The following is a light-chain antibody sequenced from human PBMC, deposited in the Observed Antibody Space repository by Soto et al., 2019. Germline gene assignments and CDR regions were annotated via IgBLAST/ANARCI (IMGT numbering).Light chain of an antibody. V-gene: IGLV2-14*01. CDR3: SSYSISTAYL. J-gene: IGLJ1*01. CDR1: SSDVGGYDY. Sequence: QSVLTQPASVSGSPGQSITISCTGTSSDVGGYDYVSWYQIHPGKAPKLMVFEVSNRPSGVSYRFSGSTSGNTASLTISGLQAEDEADYFCSSYSISTAYLFGTGTKVTVL. CDR2: EVS.